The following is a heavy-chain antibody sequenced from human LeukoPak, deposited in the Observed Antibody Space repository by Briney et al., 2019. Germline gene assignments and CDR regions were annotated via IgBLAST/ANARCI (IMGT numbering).Heavy chain of an antibody. CDR2: INHSGST. Sequence: SETLSLTCAVYGGSFSGYYWSWIRQPPGKGLEWTGEINHSGSTNYNPSLKSRVTISVDTSKNQFSLKLSSVTAADTAVYYCARGRAVAGPKWAYGMDVWGQGTTVTVSS. V-gene: IGHV4-34*01. J-gene: IGHJ6*02. D-gene: IGHD6-19*01. CDR3: ARGRAVAGPKWAYGMDV. CDR1: GGSFSGYY.